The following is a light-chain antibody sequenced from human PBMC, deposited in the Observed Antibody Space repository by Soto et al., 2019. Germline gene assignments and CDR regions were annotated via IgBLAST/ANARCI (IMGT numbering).Light chain of an antibody. CDR1: QSISSF. V-gene: IGKV1-39*01. CDR2: AAS. J-gene: IGKJ3*01. CDR3: QQSYRTPLT. Sequence: DIQMTQSPSSLSASVGDRVTITCRASQSISSFLNWYQQKPGKAPKFLIYAASSLQSGVPSRFSGSGSGTDFTLTISSLQPEDFATYYCQQSYRTPLTFGPGPKVDIK.